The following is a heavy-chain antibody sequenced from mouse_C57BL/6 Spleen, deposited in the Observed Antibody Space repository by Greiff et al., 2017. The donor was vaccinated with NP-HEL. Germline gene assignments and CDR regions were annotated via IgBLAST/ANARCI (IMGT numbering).Heavy chain of an antibody. CDR3: ARDLGTRAMDY. CDR2: ISDGGSYT. J-gene: IGHJ4*01. Sequence: EVQRVESGGGLVKPGGSLKLSCAASGFTFSSYAMSWVRQTPEKRLEWVATISDGGSYTYYPDNVKGRFTISRDNAKNNLYLQMSHLKSEDTAMYYCARDLGTRAMDYWGQGTSVTVSS. CDR1: GFTFSSYA. V-gene: IGHV5-4*01. D-gene: IGHD4-1*01.